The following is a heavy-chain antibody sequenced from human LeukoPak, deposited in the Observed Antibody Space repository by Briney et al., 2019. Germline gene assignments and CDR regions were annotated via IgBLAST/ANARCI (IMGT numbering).Heavy chain of an antibody. CDR3: ARDRQLLVSYWFDP. V-gene: IGHV3-33*01. CDR1: GFTFSSYG. D-gene: IGHD6-19*01. Sequence: PGGSLRLSCAASGFTFSSYGMHWVRQAPGKGLEWVAVIWYDGSNKYYADSVKGRFTISRDNSKNTLYLQMNSLRAEDTAVYYCARDRQLLVSYWFDPWGQGTLVTVSS. J-gene: IGHJ5*02. CDR2: IWYDGSNK.